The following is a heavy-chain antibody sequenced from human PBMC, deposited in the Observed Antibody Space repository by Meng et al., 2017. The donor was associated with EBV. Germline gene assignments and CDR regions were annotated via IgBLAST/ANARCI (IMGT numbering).Heavy chain of an antibody. CDR1: GGSVNNESYY. J-gene: IGHJ5*02. D-gene: IGHD4-11*01. CDR2: IYYTGST. Sequence: QVQLQESGPGLVQPSETLSLTCTVSGGSVNNESYYWRWIGQPPGKGLEYIGYIYYTGSTNYNSSLKSRVTISLDKSKNQFYLKLTSLTAAATAIYYCARGDYTNYPRWFDPWGQGTLVTVSS. V-gene: IGHV4-61*01. CDR3: ARGDYTNYPRWFDP.